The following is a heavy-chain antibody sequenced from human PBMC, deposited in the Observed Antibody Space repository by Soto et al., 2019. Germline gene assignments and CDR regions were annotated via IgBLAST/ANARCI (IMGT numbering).Heavy chain of an antibody. J-gene: IGHJ5*02. CDR2: ISAYNGNT. V-gene: IGHV1-18*01. CDR3: ARVLQWLPTRWFDP. Sequence: SVKGSCKTSGYTFTSDGVSWVRQATGQGLEWMGWISAYNGNTNYAQKLQGRVTMTTDTSTSTAYMELRSLRSDDTAVYYCARVLQWLPTRWFDPWGQGTLVTVSS. CDR1: GYTFTSDG. D-gene: IGHD6-19*01.